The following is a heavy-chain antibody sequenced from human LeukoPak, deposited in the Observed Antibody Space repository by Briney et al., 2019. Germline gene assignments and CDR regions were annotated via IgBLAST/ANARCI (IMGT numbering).Heavy chain of an antibody. CDR2: VSWDGGDT. J-gene: IGHJ6*03. CDR1: GFTFDEYG. CDR3: GRDSAYGDYGTFFYYYMDV. D-gene: IGHD4-17*01. V-gene: IGHV3-43D*03. Sequence: GGSLRLSCAASGFTFDEYGMHWARQAPGKGLEWLSFVSWDGGDTYYADSVKGRFTISRDNSKKSLYLQMKNLRPEDSAFYYCGRDSAYGDYGTFFYYYMDVWGKGTTVTVSS.